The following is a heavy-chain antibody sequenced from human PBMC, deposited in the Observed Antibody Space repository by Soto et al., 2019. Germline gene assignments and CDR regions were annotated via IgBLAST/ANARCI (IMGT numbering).Heavy chain of an antibody. CDR2: ISTSGATI. Sequence: LRLSCAASGYTFSTFSMSLIRQAPGKGLEWISYISTSGATIYYADSVKGRFTISRDNARDSLFLQMNSLRDDDTAVYYCASFWSAKGVDYWGQGTLVTVSS. CDR3: ASFWSAKGVDY. CDR1: GYTFSTFS. D-gene: IGHD3-3*01. V-gene: IGHV3-48*02. J-gene: IGHJ4*02.